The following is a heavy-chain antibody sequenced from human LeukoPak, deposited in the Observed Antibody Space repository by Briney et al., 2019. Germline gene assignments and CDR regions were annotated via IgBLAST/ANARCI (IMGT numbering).Heavy chain of an antibody. Sequence: PSETLSLTCTVSGGSISSYYWSWIRQPPGKGLEWIGYIYYSGSTNYNPSPKSRVTMSVDTSKIQFSLRLSSVTAADTAVYYCARAIVGEPRGAFDIWGQGTMVTVSS. CDR2: IYYSGST. J-gene: IGHJ3*02. CDR1: GGSISSYY. V-gene: IGHV4-59*12. CDR3: ARAIVGEPRGAFDI. D-gene: IGHD1-26*01.